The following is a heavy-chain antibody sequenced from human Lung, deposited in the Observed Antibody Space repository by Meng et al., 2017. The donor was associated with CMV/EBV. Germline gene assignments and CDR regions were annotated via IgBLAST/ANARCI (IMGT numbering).Heavy chain of an antibody. J-gene: IGHJ5*02. D-gene: IGHD3-10*01. CDR2: INWNGGST. V-gene: IGHV3-20*04. CDR3: AREGTLGWFDP. Sequence: SCAASGFRFDDYAMAWVRQAPGKGLECVSSINWNGGSTNYADSVKGRFTISRDNAKNFLHLQMNSLRAEDTALYYCAREGTLGWFDPWGQGTLVTSPQ. CDR1: GFRFDDYA.